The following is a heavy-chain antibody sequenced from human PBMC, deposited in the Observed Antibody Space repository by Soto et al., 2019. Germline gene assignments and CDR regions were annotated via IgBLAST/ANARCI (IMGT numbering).Heavy chain of an antibody. Sequence: SSETLSLTCAVSGGSISSGGYSWSWIRQPPGKGLEWIGYMYHSGSTYYNPSLKSRVTISIDRSKNQFSLKLSSVTAADTAVYYCARSVFPWGQGTLVTVSS. CDR2: MYHSGST. V-gene: IGHV4-30-2*01. CDR1: GGSISSGGYS. CDR3: ARSVFP. J-gene: IGHJ5*02.